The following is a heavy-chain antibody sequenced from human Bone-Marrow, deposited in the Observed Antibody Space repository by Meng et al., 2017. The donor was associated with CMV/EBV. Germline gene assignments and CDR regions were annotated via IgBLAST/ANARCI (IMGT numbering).Heavy chain of an antibody. V-gene: IGHV4-61*01. CDR2: TYYSGDT. J-gene: IGHJ6*02. D-gene: IGHD1-7*01. CDR3: ARDKRGPQGNYGYFYYGMDV. Sequence: SETLSLTCTVSGGSVTSGSYYWTWIRQSPGKGLEWIGYTYYSGDTKYNPSLKSRVTISVDTSKNQFSLKLSSVTAADTAVYYCARDKRGPQGNYGYFYYGMDVWGQGTTVTVSS. CDR1: GGSVTSGSYY.